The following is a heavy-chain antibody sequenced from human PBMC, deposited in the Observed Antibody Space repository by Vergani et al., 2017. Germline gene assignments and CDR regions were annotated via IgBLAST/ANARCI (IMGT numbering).Heavy chain of an antibody. CDR2: INSDGSST. D-gene: IGHD1-26*01. Sequence: EVQLVESGGGLVQPGGSLRLSCAASGFTFSSYWMHWVRQAPGKGLVWVSRINSDGSSTSYADSVKGRFTSSRDNAKNTLYLQMNSLRAEDTAVYYCARDRGGLNRGWDHFIFDYWGQGTLVTVSS. V-gene: IGHV3-74*01. CDR3: ARDRGGLNRGWDHFIFDY. J-gene: IGHJ4*02. CDR1: GFTFSSYW.